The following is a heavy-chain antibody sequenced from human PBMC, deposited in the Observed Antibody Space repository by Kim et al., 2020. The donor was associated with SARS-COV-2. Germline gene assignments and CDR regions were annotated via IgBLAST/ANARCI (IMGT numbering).Heavy chain of an antibody. J-gene: IGHJ4*02. CDR3: ATDRGSVLDS. D-gene: IGHD2-8*01. V-gene: IGHV3-66*01. Sequence: YAESVRGRFIISRDISTNTLYLQLNNLRADDTAMYYCATDRGSVLDSWGQGTLVTVSS.